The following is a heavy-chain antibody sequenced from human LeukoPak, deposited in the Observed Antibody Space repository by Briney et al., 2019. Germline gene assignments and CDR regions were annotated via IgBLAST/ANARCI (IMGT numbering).Heavy chain of an antibody. CDR2: INSGGSST. CDR3: ARGAPVIVVVVAATPDY. Sequence: GGSLRLSCAASGFTFSSYWMHWVRQAPGKGLVWVSRINSGGSSTSYADSVKGRFTISRDNAKNTLYLQMNSLRAEDTAVYYCARGAPVIVVVVAATPDYWGQGTLVTVSS. V-gene: IGHV3-74*01. J-gene: IGHJ4*02. D-gene: IGHD2-15*01. CDR1: GFTFSSYW.